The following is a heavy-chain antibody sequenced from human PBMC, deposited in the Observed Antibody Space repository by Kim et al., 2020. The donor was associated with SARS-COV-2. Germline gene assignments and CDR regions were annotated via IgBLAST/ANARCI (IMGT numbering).Heavy chain of an antibody. J-gene: IGHJ3*01. CDR1: GFTFNNYA. D-gene: IGHD3-10*01. CDR2: ISYDGSIK. CDR3: AKSSAFFWFTKGLSAFD. Sequence: GGSLRLSCGASGFTFNNYAMHWVRQAPGKGLEWVAVISYDGSIKYYADSVKGQFTVSRDSFHNTLYLQMRSLRPEDTALYYCAKSSAFFWFTKGLSAFD. V-gene: IGHV3-30*18.